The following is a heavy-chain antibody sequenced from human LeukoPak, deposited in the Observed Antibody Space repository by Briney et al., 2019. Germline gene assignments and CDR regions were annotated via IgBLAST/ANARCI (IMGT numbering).Heavy chain of an antibody. CDR1: GFTFSSYG. J-gene: IGHJ4*02. CDR2: IWYDGSNK. CDR3: ARGTTLYDSSGDDFDY. V-gene: IGHV3-33*01. Sequence: HSGGSLRLSCAASGFTFSSYGMHWVRQAPGKGLEWVAVIWYDGSNKYYADSVKGRFTISRDNSKNTLYLQMNSLRAEDTAVYYCARGTTLYDSSGDDFDYWGQGTLVPVSS. D-gene: IGHD3-22*01.